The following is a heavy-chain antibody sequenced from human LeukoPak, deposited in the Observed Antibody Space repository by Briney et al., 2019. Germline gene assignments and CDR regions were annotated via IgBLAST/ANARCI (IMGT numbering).Heavy chain of an antibody. D-gene: IGHD3-22*01. Sequence: SVKVSCKASGGTFSSYAISWVRQAPGQGLEWMGRIIPILGIANYAQKFQGRVTITADKSTSTAYMELSSLRSEDTAVYYCARDAYYYDSSGYYGDAFDIWGQGTMVTVSS. CDR3: ARDAYYYDSSGYYGDAFDI. CDR1: GGTFSSYA. V-gene: IGHV1-69*04. CDR2: IIPILGIA. J-gene: IGHJ3*02.